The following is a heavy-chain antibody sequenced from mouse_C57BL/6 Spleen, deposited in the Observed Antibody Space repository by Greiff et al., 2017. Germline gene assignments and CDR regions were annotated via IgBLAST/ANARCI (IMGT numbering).Heavy chain of an antibody. CDR2: ISGGGGNT. CDR1: GFTFSSYT. D-gene: IGHD2-4*01. Sequence: EVKLVESGGGLVKPGGSLKLSCAASGFTFSSYTMSWVRQTPEKRLEWVATISGGGGNTYYPDSVKGRFTISRDNAKNTLYLQMSSLRSEDTALYYCARQIYYDYDVDYWGQGTTLTVSS. J-gene: IGHJ2*01. V-gene: IGHV5-9*01. CDR3: ARQIYYDYDVDY.